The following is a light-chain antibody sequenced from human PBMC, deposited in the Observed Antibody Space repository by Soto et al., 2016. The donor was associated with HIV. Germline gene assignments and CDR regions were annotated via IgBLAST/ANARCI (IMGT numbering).Light chain of an antibody. CDR2: KVS. CDR1: QSVNDW. V-gene: IGKV1-5*03. J-gene: IGKJ1*01. CDR3: QQYNTPPWT. Sequence: DIQLTQSPSTLSAAVGDRVTITCRASQSVNDWLAWYQQKPGTPPSLLIYKVSTLESGVPSRFSGVGFGTDFTLTISTLQPEDSAIYYCQQYNTPPWTFGQGTKVGNQ.